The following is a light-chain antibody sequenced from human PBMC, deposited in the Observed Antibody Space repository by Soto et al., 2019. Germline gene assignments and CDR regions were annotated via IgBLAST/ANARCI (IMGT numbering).Light chain of an antibody. CDR1: SSDVGGYNF. V-gene: IGLV2-14*01. CDR2: EVN. J-gene: IGLJ3*02. Sequence: QSALTQPASVSGSPGQSITISCTGTSSDVGGYNFVSWYQQHPGKAPKLIIYEVNNRPSGVSNRFSGSKSGNTASLTISGLQAEDEADYYCSSWTSSTTQVLGGGTTLTV. CDR3: SSWTSSTTQV.